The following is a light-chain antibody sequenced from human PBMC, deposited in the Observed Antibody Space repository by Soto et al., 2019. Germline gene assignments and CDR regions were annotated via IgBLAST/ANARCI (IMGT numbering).Light chain of an antibody. CDR3: QQRNSYPP. CDR1: QGISSY. Sequence: IQLTQSPSSLSASVGDRVTITCRASQGISSYLAWYQQKPGKAPKLLIYAASTLQSGVPSRFSVSGSGTDITLTISSLQPEDFATYYWQQRNSYPPFGQGTKLEMK. J-gene: IGKJ2*01. CDR2: AAS. V-gene: IGKV1-9*01.